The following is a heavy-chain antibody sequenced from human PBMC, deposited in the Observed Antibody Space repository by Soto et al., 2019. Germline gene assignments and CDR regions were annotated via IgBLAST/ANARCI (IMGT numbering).Heavy chain of an antibody. Sequence: EVQLVESGGGLVKPGGSLRLSCVASGFTFTNYSMNWVRQAPGKGLEWVSSISDGSDYIVYADSMKGRFTISRDHAKNSLYVEFNSQRAEDTAVYFCVRNCEGGSRLWGQGNVVSGSS. J-gene: IGHJ4*02. V-gene: IGHV3-21*01. CDR3: VRNCEGGSRL. CDR2: ISDGSDYI. D-gene: IGHD2-21*01. CDR1: GFTFTNYS.